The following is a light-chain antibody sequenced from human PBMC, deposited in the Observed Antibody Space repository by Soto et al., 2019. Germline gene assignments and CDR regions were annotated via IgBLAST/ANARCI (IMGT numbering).Light chain of an antibody. J-gene: IGKJ1*01. Sequence: EIVLTQSPGTLSLSPGERATLSCRASQSVSSSYLAWYQQKPGQAPRLLIYDTSSRATGIPDRFSGSGSGTDFTLAISRLEREDFAVYYCQQCGSSPSFGQVTKVELK. CDR2: DTS. CDR3: QQCGSSPS. V-gene: IGKV3-20*01. CDR1: QSVSSSY.